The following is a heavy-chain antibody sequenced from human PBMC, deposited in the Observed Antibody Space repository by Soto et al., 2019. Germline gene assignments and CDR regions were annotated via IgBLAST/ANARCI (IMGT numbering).Heavy chain of an antibody. CDR3: AREQYSGYDRGEVADYYGMDV. D-gene: IGHD5-12*01. Sequence: GGSLRLSCAASGFTFSSYAMHWVRQAPGKGLEWVAVISYDGSNKYYADSVKGRFTISRDNSKNTLYLQMNSLRAEDTAVYYCAREQYSGYDRGEVADYYGMDVWGQGTTVTVSS. V-gene: IGHV3-30-3*01. CDR1: GFTFSSYA. J-gene: IGHJ6*02. CDR2: ISYDGSNK.